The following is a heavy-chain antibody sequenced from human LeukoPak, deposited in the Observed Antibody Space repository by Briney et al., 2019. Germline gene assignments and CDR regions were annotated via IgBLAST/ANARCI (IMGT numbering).Heavy chain of an antibody. D-gene: IGHD5-18*01. CDR3: ARGYSYGRDH. CDR2: INPSGGSA. CDR1: GYTFTTFY. J-gene: IGHJ4*02. V-gene: IGHV1-46*01. Sequence: ASVKVSCKTSGYTFTTFYIHWVRQAPGQGLEWMGRINPSGGSASHAQKFQGRISMTRDTSTSTAYMELSSLRSEDTAVYYCARGYSYGRDHWGQGTLVTVSS.